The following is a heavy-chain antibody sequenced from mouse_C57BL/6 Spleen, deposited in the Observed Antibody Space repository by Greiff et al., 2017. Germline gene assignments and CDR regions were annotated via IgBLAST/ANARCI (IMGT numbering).Heavy chain of an antibody. V-gene: IGHV7-3*01. CDR1: GFTFTDYY. CDR3: ARLNYYGEFAY. CDR2: IRNKANGYTT. J-gene: IGHJ3*01. D-gene: IGHD1-2*01. Sequence: EVQLVESGGGLVQPGGSLSLSCAASGFTFTDYYMSWVRQPPGKALEWLGFIRNKANGYTTEYSVSVKGRFTISRDNSPSILYLLMYALRAEYSATNYCARLNYYGEFAYWGQGTLVTVSA.